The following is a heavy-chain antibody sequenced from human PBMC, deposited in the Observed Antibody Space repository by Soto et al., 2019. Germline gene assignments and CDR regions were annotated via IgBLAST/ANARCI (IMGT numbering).Heavy chain of an antibody. D-gene: IGHD6-19*01. CDR3: ARDNLIAVASHEAAFDS. CDR2: ISSSSSTI. Sequence: LRLSCAASGFTFSGYSMNWVRQAPGKGLEWVSYISSSSSTIFYADSVKGRFTISRDNAKNSLYLQMNSLRAEDTAVYYCARDNLIAVASHEAAFDSWAQGTMVTVSS. J-gene: IGHJ3*02. V-gene: IGHV3-48*01. CDR1: GFTFSGYS.